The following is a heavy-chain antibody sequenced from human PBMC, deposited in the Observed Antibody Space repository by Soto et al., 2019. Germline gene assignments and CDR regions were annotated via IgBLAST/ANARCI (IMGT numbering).Heavy chain of an antibody. Sequence: GGSLRLSCAASGFTFTDYAFSWVRQAPGKGLEWVATISGIGGSTYLADSVKGRLSISRDNSKNTVSLLMNSLRAEDTAVYFCARGSSGYISSWYYFDYWGRGTLVTVSS. D-gene: IGHD6-13*01. V-gene: IGHV3-23*01. J-gene: IGHJ4*02. CDR1: GFTFTDYA. CDR2: ISGIGGST. CDR3: ARGSSGYISSWYYFDY.